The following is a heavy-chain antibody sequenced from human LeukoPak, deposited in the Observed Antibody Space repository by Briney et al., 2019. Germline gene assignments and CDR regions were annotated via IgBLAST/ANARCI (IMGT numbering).Heavy chain of an antibody. Sequence: SETLSLTCAVYGGSLSGYYWSWIRQPPGKGLEWIGEINHSGSTNYNPSLKSRVTISVDTSKNQFSLKLSSVTAADTVVYYCARGVGSSWYYFDYWGQGTLVTVSS. V-gene: IGHV4-34*01. CDR2: INHSGST. D-gene: IGHD6-13*01. J-gene: IGHJ4*02. CDR1: GGSLSGYY. CDR3: ARGVGSSWYYFDY.